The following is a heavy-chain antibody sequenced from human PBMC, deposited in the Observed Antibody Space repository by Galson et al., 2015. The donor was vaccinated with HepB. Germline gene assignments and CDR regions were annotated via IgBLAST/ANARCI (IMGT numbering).Heavy chain of an antibody. Sequence: QSGAEVKKPGESLKISCKASGGTFSSYAISWVRQAPGQGLEWMGGIIPIFGIANYAQKFQGRVTITADESTSTAYMELSSLRSEDTAVYYCARVSRGYSYGTEWGQGTLVTVSS. CDR2: IIPIFGIA. CDR1: GGTFSSYA. V-gene: IGHV1-69*01. J-gene: IGHJ4*02. CDR3: ARVSRGYSYGTE. D-gene: IGHD5-18*01.